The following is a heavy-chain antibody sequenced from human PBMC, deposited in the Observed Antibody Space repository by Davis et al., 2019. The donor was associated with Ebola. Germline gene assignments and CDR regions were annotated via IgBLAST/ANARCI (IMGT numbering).Heavy chain of an antibody. CDR2: INPGDGTT. CDR3: TRGENDGSGNYVGDY. D-gene: IGHD3-10*01. Sequence: AASVTVSCKASFTSYYVHWVRQAPGQGLEWMGIINPGDGTTNYAQKFQGRVTMTRDTAANTIYMELNSLRFEDTAVYYCTRGENDGSGNYVGDYWGQGTLVTVSS. CDR1: FTSYY. J-gene: IGHJ4*02. V-gene: IGHV1-46*01.